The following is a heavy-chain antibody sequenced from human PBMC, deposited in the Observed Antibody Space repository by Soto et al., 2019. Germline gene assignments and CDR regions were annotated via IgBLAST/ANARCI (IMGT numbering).Heavy chain of an antibody. CDR1: GYTFTSYG. CDR2: ISAYNGNT. J-gene: IGHJ3*02. CDR3: AISLATRRIAVAGSNTQSPDAFDI. Sequence: ASVKVSCKASGYTFTSYGISWVRQAPGQGLEWMGWISAYNGNTNYAQKLQGRVTMTTDTSTSTAYMELRSLRSDDTAVYYCAISLATRRIAVAGSNTQSPDAFDIWGQGKMVTVSS. D-gene: IGHD6-19*01. V-gene: IGHV1-18*01.